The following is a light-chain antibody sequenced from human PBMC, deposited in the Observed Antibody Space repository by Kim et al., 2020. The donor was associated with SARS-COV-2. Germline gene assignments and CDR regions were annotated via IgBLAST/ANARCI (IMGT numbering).Light chain of an antibody. V-gene: IGKV2-30*01. CDR3: MQGTHWPYT. J-gene: IGKJ2*01. Sequence: DVVVTQSPLSLPVTLGQPASISCRCSLSPAYSDGNTYLDWFLQRPGQSPRRLIYKVSNRDSGVPDRFSGSGSGTDFTLKISRVEAEDFGIYYCMQGTHWPYTFGQGTKLEI. CDR2: KVS. CDR1: LSPAYSDGNTY.